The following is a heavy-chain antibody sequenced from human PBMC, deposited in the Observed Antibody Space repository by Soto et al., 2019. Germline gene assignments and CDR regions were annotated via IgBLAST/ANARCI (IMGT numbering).Heavy chain of an antibody. CDR3: ASALYCSGGSCYR. D-gene: IGHD2-15*01. Sequence: SETLSLTCTVSGGSISTYYWSWIRQPPGKGLEWIGYIYYSGSTNYNPSLKSRVTMSVDTSKNQFSLRLTSVTASDTAVYYCASALYCSGGSCYRWGQGTLVTVSS. V-gene: IGHV4-59*01. CDR2: IYYSGST. J-gene: IGHJ4*02. CDR1: GGSISTYY.